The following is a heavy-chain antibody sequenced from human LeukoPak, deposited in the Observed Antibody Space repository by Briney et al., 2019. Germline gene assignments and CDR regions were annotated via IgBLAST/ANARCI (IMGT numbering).Heavy chain of an antibody. D-gene: IGHD1-26*01. CDR2: IYSGGST. Sequence: GGSLRLSCAASGFTFSDYYMSWVRQAPGKGLEWVSVIYSGGSTYYADSVKGRFTIPRDNSKNTLYLQMNSLRAEDTAVYYCARGAESIVGAPSPPDYWGQGTLVTVSS. CDR3: ARGAESIVGAPSPPDY. J-gene: IGHJ4*02. CDR1: GFTFSDYY. V-gene: IGHV3-53*01.